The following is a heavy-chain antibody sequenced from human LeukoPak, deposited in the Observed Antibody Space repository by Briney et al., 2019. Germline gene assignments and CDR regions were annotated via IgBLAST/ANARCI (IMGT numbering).Heavy chain of an antibody. J-gene: IGHJ3*02. CDR3: ARGIFGVIINAFDI. Sequence: SETLSLTCTASGGSISKYYWSWIRQPPGKGLEWIAYINYSGSTNYNPSLKSRVTISVDTSKNQFSLKLSSVTAADTAVYYCARGIFGVIINAFDIWGQGTMVTVSS. V-gene: IGHV4-59*01. CDR1: GGSISKYY. CDR2: INYSGST. D-gene: IGHD3-3*01.